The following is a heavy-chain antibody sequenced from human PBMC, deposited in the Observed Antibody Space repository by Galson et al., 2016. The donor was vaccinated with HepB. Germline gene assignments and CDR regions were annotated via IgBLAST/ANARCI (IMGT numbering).Heavy chain of an antibody. V-gene: IGHV4-59*01. CDR3: ARGVTGTPCFDF. J-gene: IGHJ4*02. Sequence: SETLSLTCNVSGGSISSYFWSWIRQTPGKELEWIGYIYKTGSTNYSPSLKSRVSISVDTSRNQFSLKVRSVTAADTAVYYCARGVTGTPCFDFWGQGALVTVSS. CDR2: IYKTGST. CDR1: GGSISSYF. D-gene: IGHD1-14*01.